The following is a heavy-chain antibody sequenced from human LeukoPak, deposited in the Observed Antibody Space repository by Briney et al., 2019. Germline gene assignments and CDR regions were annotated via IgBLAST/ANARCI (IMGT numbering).Heavy chain of an antibody. Sequence: GGSLRLSCAASGFTFSSYAMHWVRQAPGKGLEYVSAISSNGGSTYYANSVKGRFTISRDNSKNTLYLQMGSLRAEDMAVYYCARGRGGVLRFLEWLPTPGWFDPWGQGTLVTVSS. J-gene: IGHJ5*02. CDR1: GFTFSSYA. D-gene: IGHD3-3*01. CDR3: ARGRGGVLRFLEWLPTPGWFDP. V-gene: IGHV3-64*01. CDR2: ISSNGGST.